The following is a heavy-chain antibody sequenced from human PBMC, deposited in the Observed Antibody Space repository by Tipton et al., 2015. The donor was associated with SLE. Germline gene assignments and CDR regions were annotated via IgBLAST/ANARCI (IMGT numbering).Heavy chain of an antibody. CDR2: IYYTGST. V-gene: IGHV4-39*07. CDR3: ARHRLTVLQKVNVPSDGLDV. D-gene: IGHD3-10*01. Sequence: TLSLTCTVSGGSFSSDTYLWGWIRQPPGKGLEWIGDIYYTGSTYYNPSLKSRVTISVDTSKNQFSLKLSSVTAADTAVYYCARHRLTVLQKVNVPSDGLDVWGQGTTVSVSS. CDR1: GGSFSSDTYL. J-gene: IGHJ6*02.